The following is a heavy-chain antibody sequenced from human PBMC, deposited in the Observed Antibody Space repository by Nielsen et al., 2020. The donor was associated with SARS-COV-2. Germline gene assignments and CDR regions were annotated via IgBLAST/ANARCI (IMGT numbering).Heavy chain of an antibody. CDR3: AKATWGVAGYYYYGMDV. CDR2: ISYDGSNK. V-gene: IGHV3-30-3*01. J-gene: IGHJ6*02. CDR1: GFTFSSYA. Sequence: GESLKISCAASGFTFSSYAMHWVRQAPGKGLEWVAVISYDGSNKYYADSVKGRFTISRDNSKNTLYLQMNSLRAEDTAVYYCAKATWGVAGYYYYGMDVWGQGTTVTVSS. D-gene: IGHD6-19*01.